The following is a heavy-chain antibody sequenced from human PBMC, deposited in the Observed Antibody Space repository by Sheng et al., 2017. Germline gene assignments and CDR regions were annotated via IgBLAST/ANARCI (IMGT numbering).Heavy chain of an antibody. D-gene: IGHD3-22*01. Sequence: QMQLQESGPGLVKPSETLSLTCTVSGGSISSSTYYWGWIRQPPGKGLEWIGSIYYRGNTYHNPSLKSRVTISVDTSKNQFSLKLSSVTAADTAVYYCARDSSGYYTKLDYVGPGNXGHRLL. CDR2: IYYRGNT. CDR1: GGSISSSTYY. V-gene: IGHV4-39*07. CDR3: ARDSSGYYTKLDY. J-gene: IGHJ4*02.